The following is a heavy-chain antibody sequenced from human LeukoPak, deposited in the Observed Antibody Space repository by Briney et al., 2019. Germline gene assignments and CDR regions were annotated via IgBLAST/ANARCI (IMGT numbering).Heavy chain of an antibody. CDR1: GFAFSSYS. J-gene: IGHJ4*02. D-gene: IGHD7-27*01. CDR3: ARESITGHRDFDY. Sequence: GGSLRLSCAASGFAFSSYSMNWVRQAPGRGLEWISYISSGGRTLYYADSVKGRFTISRDNGDNSPYLLLNSLRADDTAVYFCARESITGHRDFDYWGQGTLITVSS. V-gene: IGHV3-48*01. CDR2: ISSGGRTL.